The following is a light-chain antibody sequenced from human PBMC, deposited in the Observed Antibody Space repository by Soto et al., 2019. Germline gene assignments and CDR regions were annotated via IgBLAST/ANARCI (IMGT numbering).Light chain of an antibody. CDR3: QQYNNWPRTT. J-gene: IGKJ1*01. CDR2: GAS. Sequence: EIVMTQSPATLSVSPGERATLSCRASQSVSSNLAWYQQKPGQAPRLLIYGASTRATGIPARFSGSGSGTEFTLTISSLQSEDFAVYHCQQYNNWPRTTFGQGTKVDIK. CDR1: QSVSSN. V-gene: IGKV3-15*01.